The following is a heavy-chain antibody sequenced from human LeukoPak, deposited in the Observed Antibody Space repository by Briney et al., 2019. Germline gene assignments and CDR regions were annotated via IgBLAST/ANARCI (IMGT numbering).Heavy chain of an antibody. Sequence: SETLSLTCTVSGGSISSGGYYWSWIRQHPGKGLEWIGYIYYSGSTYYNPSLKSRVTISVDTSKNQFSLKLSSVTAADTAVYYCARAADTAMVTWDYWGQGTLVTVSS. D-gene: IGHD5-18*01. J-gene: IGHJ4*02. CDR1: GGSISSGGYY. V-gene: IGHV4-31*03. CDR2: IYYSGST. CDR3: ARAADTAMVTWDY.